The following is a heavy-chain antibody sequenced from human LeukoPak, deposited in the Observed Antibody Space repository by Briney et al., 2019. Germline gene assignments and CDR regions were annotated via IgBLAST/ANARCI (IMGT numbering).Heavy chain of an antibody. D-gene: IGHD1-1*01. J-gene: IGHJ6*03. CDR2: IYYSGST. Sequence: SETLSLTCTVSGGSISSYYWSWIRQPPGKGLEWIGYIYYSGSTNYNPSLKSRVTISVDTSKNQFFLKLSSVTAADTAVYYCARVGNWNDGYYYYYMDVWGKGTTVTVSS. CDR3: ARVGNWNDGYYYYYMDV. CDR1: GGSISSYY. V-gene: IGHV4-59*01.